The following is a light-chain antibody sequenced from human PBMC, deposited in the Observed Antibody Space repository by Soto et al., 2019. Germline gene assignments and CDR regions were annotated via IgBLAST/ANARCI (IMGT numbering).Light chain of an antibody. CDR3: ISYTTTSAFV. V-gene: IGLV2-14*01. Sequence: QSALTQPASVSGSHGQSITISCTGTTNDVGGYNYVSWYQQHPGQAPKLMIYEVSNRPSGVSDRFSGSKSGSTASLTISGLQTEDEADYFCISYTTTSAFVFGTGTKLTVL. CDR1: TNDVGGYNY. CDR2: EVS. J-gene: IGLJ1*01.